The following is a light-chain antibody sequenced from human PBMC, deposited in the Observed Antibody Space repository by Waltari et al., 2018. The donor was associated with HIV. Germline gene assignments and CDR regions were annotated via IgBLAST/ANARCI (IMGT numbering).Light chain of an antibody. CDR1: KSNIGNTF. CDR3: ASWDDNLRHWV. CDR2: RND. V-gene: IGLV1-47*01. Sequence: QPKMTQAPSASQTPGPRITMSCSGSKSNIGNTFIYWYQQIPGAAPGLVMARNDRRPAGVPDRFSGTKSGTSAFLAITDLRLDDEATYVCASWDDNLRHWVFGGGTKLTVL. J-gene: IGLJ3*02.